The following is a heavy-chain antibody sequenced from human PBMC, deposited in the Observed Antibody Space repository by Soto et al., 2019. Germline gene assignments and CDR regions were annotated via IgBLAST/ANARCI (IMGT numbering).Heavy chain of an antibody. CDR1: GFTFSSYG. J-gene: IGHJ4*02. D-gene: IGHD6-19*01. CDR3: AKPIGVAGLFDY. V-gene: IGHV3-30*18. CDR2: TSYDGSNK. Sequence: QVQLVESGGGVVQPGRSLRLSCAASGFTFSSYGMHWVRQAPGKGLEWVAVTSYDGSNKYYADSVKGRFTISRDNSKNTLYLQMNSLRAEDTAVYYCAKPIGVAGLFDYWGQGTLVTVSS.